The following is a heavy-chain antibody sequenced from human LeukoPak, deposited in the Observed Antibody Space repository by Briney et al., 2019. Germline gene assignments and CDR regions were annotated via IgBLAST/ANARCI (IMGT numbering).Heavy chain of an antibody. D-gene: IGHD1-26*01. V-gene: IGHV4-59*01. CDR1: GGSISYFY. J-gene: IGHJ4*02. Sequence: SETLSLTCTVSGGSISYFYWSWIRQSPGKGLQWIGYVHNSGSTNYNPSFASRLSISLDTSKQQFSLRLSSATAADTAVYYCAREQLHSGRFDYWGQAILVTVSS. CDR2: VHNSGST. CDR3: AREQLHSGRFDY.